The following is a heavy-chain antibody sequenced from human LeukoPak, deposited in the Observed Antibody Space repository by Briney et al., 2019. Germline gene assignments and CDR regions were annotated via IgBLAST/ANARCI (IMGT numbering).Heavy chain of an antibody. CDR1: GFTFSSYW. CDR2: IKEDGSDK. J-gene: IGHJ4*02. Sequence: GGSLRLSYAASGFTFSSYWMTWVRQTPGKGLEWVANIKEDGSDKYYADSMKGRFTISRDNAKKSLYLQLNSLRVEDTAVYYCARPKSDYWGQGTLVTVSS. CDR3: ARPKSDY. V-gene: IGHV3-7*01.